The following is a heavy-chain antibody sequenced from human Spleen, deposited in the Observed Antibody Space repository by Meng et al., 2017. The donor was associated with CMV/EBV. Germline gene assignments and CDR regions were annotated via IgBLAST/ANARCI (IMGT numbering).Heavy chain of an antibody. CDR1: GDSSSSGGYR. CDR3: ARGATWTGYHFDY. V-gene: IGHV4-31*02. CDR2: IYYSGTT. J-gene: IGHJ4*02. D-gene: IGHD3/OR15-3a*01. Sequence: VSGDSSSSGGYRWSWIRQHPGKGLEWIGYIYYSGTTYYNPSLVSRLTISLDTSKNQFSLKLSSVTAADTAVYYCARGATWTGYHFDYWGQGTLVTVSS.